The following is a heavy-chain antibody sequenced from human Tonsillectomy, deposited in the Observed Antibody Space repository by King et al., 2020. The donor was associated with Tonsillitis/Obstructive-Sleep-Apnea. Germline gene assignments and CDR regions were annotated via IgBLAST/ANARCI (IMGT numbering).Heavy chain of an antibody. CDR1: GFSLSNARMG. CDR3: ARILVYGRRVPYWYFDL. V-gene: IGHV2-26*01. Sequence: TLKESGPVLVKPTETLTLTCTVSGFSLSNARMGVSWIRQPPGKALEWLAHIFSNDEKSYSTSLKSRLNISKDTSKSQVVLTMTNMDPLDTATYYCARILVYGRRVPYWYFDLWGRGTLVTVSS. D-gene: IGHD4-17*01. CDR2: IFSNDEK. J-gene: IGHJ2*01.